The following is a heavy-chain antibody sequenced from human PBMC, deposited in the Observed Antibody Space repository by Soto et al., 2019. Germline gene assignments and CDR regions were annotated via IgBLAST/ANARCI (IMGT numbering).Heavy chain of an antibody. V-gene: IGHV3-23*01. D-gene: IGHD6-13*01. J-gene: IGHJ4*02. CDR2: ISGSGGST. CDR3: AKDPPRIAAAGLMGFHFDY. Sequence: PGGSLRLSCAASGFTFSSYAMSWVRQAPGKGLEWVSAISGSGGSTYYADSVKGRFTISRDNSKNTLYLQMNSLRAEDTAVYYCAKDPPRIAAAGLMGFHFDYWGQGTLVTVSS. CDR1: GFTFSSYA.